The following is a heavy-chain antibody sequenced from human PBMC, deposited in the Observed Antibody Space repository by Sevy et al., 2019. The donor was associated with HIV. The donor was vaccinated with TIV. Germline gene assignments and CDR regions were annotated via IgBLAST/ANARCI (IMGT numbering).Heavy chain of an antibody. J-gene: IGHJ6*02. Sequence: SQTLSLTCAISGDSVSSNSAAWNWIRQSPSRGLEWLGRTYYRSKWYNDYAVSVKSRITINPETSKNQFSLQLNSVTSEDTAVYYCARGDYFGSGISNYYYYGMDVWGQGTTVTVSS. CDR2: TYYRSKWYN. CDR3: ARGDYFGSGISNYYYYGMDV. D-gene: IGHD3-10*01. CDR1: GDSVSSNSAA. V-gene: IGHV6-1*01.